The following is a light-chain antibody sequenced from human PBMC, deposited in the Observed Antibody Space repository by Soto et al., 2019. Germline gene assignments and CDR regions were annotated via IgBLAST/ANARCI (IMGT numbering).Light chain of an antibody. CDR2: DAS. J-gene: IGKJ1*01. CDR3: QQYYSYWA. CDR1: QNINNW. Sequence: DIQMTQSPSTLSASIGDRVTITCRASQNINNWIAWYQQKPGKAPKFLIYDASTLESGVPSRFSGSGFGTEFTLTITSLQPDDFATYYCQQYYSYWAFGQGTKVDIK. V-gene: IGKV1-5*01.